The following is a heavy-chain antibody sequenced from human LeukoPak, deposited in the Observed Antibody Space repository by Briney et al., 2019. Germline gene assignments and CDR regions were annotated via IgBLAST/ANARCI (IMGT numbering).Heavy chain of an antibody. D-gene: IGHD3-22*01. CDR2: INHSGST. Sequence: PSETLSLTCAVYGGSFSGYYWSWIRQPPGKGLEWIGEINHSGSTNYNPSLESRVTISVDTSKNQFSLKLSSVTAADTAVYYCACTYYYDSSGYSFDYWGQGTLVTVSS. J-gene: IGHJ4*02. V-gene: IGHV4-34*01. CDR3: ACTYYYDSSGYSFDY. CDR1: GGSFSGYY.